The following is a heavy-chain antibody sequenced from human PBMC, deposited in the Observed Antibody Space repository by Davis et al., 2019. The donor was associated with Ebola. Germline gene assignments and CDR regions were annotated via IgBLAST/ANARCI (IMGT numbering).Heavy chain of an antibody. J-gene: IGHJ6*02. V-gene: IGHV1-69*01. CDR1: GGTFSSYA. CDR2: IIPLFRSP. CDR3: ARVWDNNGWRTLNAAHDV. D-gene: IGHD6-19*01. Sequence: KISCAASGGTFSSYAISWVRQAPGQGLEWMGGIIPLFRSPNYAQKFQGRVTITADESTRTVYMELSSLTSDDTAVYYCARVWDNNGWRTLNAAHDVWGQGSTVIVSS.